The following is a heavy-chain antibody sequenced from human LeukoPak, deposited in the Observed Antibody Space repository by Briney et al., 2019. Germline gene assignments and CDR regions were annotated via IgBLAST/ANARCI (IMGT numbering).Heavy chain of an antibody. V-gene: IGHV3-23*05. D-gene: IGHD2-21*02. CDR3: ARSSYCGADCYYYFDY. Sequence: GGSLRLSCEASGFTFSAYAMTWVRQAPGKGLEWVSSIGSDNKPHYSESVKGRFSISRDNSKNTVYLQMNSLRAEDTALYYCARSSYCGADCYYYFDYWGQGTLVTVSS. CDR1: GFTFSAYA. CDR2: IGSDNKP. J-gene: IGHJ4*02.